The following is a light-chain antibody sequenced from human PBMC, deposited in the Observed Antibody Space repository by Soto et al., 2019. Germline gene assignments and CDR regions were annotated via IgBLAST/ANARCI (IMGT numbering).Light chain of an antibody. Sequence: QSALTQPASVSGSPGQSITISCTGTSSDVGGYNYVSWYQQHPGKAPKLMIYEVSNRPSGVSNRFSGSKSGNTASLTISGLQAEDHADYYCSSYTSSSTLVFGAGTKLTVL. V-gene: IGLV2-14*01. CDR1: SSDVGGYNY. CDR2: EVS. CDR3: SSYTSSSTLV. J-gene: IGLJ3*02.